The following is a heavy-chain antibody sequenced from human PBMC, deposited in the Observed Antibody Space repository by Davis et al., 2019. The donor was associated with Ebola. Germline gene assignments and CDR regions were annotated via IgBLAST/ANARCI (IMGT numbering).Heavy chain of an antibody. CDR1: GFTFSHYW. J-gene: IGHJ4*02. V-gene: IGHV3-74*01. D-gene: IGHD3-3*02. CDR2: IKTDGSTT. Sequence: GESLKISCAASGFTFSHYWMFWVRQTPGKGLVWVSRIKTDGSTTNYADSVRGRFTISRDNAKNTLYLQMNSLRAEDTAVYYCARDGISEFMDLDYWGQGTLVTVSS. CDR3: ARDGISEFMDLDY.